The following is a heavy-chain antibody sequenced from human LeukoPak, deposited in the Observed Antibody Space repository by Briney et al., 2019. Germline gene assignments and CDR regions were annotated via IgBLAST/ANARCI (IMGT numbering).Heavy chain of an antibody. CDR3: AREEKRDVYNSDGMDV. CDR2: IYYSGST. Sequence: SETLSLTCTVSGGSISSGGYYWSWIRQHPGKGLEWIGYIYYSGSTYYNPSLKSRVTISVDTSKNQFSLKLSSVTAADTVVYYCAREEKRDVYNSDGMDVWGQGTTVTVSS. D-gene: IGHD5-24*01. CDR1: GGSISSGGYY. J-gene: IGHJ6*02. V-gene: IGHV4-31*03.